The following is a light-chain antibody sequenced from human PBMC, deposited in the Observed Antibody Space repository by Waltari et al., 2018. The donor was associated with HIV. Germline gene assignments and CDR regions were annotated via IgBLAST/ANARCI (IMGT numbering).Light chain of an antibody. CDR2: LNSDGSH. Sequence: QLVLTQSPSASASLGASVKLTCTLSSGPSSYAIAWHQQQPEKGPRYLMKLNSDGSHSKGDGIPDRFSGSSSGAERYLTISSLQSEDEADYYCQTWGTGISFGGGTKLTVL. CDR1: SGPSSYA. CDR3: QTWGTGIS. V-gene: IGLV4-69*01. J-gene: IGLJ2*01.